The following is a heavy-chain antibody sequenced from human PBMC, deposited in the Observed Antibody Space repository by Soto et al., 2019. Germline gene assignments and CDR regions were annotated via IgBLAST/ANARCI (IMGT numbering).Heavy chain of an antibody. J-gene: IGHJ4*02. CDR1: GVTVGNNY. CDR3: ARNVPVSALGY. CDR2: TYSGGDT. Sequence: EVRLVESGGGLVQPGGSLGLSCAASGVTVGNNYMSWVRQAPGKGLEWVSVTYSGGDTRYAASVKGRFTMSRDSTKNTVFQQMGRLRAEDTILYCCARNVPVSALGYWGQGTLVTVSS. D-gene: IGHD2-8*01. V-gene: IGHV3-66*01.